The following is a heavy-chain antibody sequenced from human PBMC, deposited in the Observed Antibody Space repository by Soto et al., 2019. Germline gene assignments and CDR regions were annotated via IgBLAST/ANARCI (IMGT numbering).Heavy chain of an antibody. Sequence: QVQLQESGPGLVKPSQTLSLTCTVSGGSISSGGYYWSWIRQHPGKGLEWIGYIYYSGSTYYNPSLKSRVTIAVDTSKNQFSLKLSSVTAADTAVYYCARAIVGVYNWFDPWGQGTLVTVSS. CDR3: ARAIVGVYNWFDP. CDR1: GGSISSGGYY. J-gene: IGHJ5*02. CDR2: IYYSGST. D-gene: IGHD1-26*01. V-gene: IGHV4-31*03.